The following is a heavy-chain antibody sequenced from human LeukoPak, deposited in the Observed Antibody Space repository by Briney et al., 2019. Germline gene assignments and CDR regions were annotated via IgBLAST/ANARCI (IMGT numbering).Heavy chain of an antibody. V-gene: IGHV5-51*01. D-gene: IGHD1-26*01. CDR1: GYSFTDHW. CDR3: ARLFTLVGRHGMDV. CDR2: IYPGDSDT. Sequence: GESLKISCKSFGYSFTDHWVAWVRQMPGKGAEWMGIIYPGDSDTRYSPSFQGRVTISADRSAATAFLHLNSLKASDTAIYYCARLFTLVGRHGMDVWGQGTTVTVSS. J-gene: IGHJ6*02.